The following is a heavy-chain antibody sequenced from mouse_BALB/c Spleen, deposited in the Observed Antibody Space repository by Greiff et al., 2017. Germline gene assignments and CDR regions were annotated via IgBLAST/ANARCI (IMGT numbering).Heavy chain of an antibody. CDR1: GFSLTSYG. CDR3: ARGGNRYDYAMDY. CDR2: IWAGGST. V-gene: IGHV2-9*02. J-gene: IGHJ4*01. Sequence: VMLVESGPGLVAPSQSLSITCTVSGFSLTSYGVHWVRQPPGKGLEWLGVIWAGGSTNYNSALMSRLSISKDNSKSQVFLKMNSLQTDDTAMYYCARGGNRYDYAMDYWGQGTSVTVSS. D-gene: IGHD2-14*01.